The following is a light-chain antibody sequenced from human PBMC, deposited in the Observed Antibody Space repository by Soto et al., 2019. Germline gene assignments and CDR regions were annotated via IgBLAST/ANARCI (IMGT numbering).Light chain of an antibody. Sequence: EIVLTQSPGTLSLSPGERATLSCRASQSVSSNYLAWYQQKPGQAPRLLIHFASNRAAGVPPRFSGSGSGTDFTLTISRLEPEDFAVYYCQQYGSSGTFGQGTKVDIK. CDR3: QQYGSSGT. CDR1: QSVSSNY. J-gene: IGKJ1*01. V-gene: IGKV3-20*01. CDR2: FAS.